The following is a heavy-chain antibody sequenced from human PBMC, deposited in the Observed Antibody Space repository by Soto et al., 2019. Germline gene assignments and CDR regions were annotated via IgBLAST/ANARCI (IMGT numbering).Heavy chain of an antibody. J-gene: IGHJ5*02. V-gene: IGHV1-69*06. Sequence: QVQLVQSGAEVKKPGSSVRVSCKVSGGTFISHAINWLRQAPGQGLEWMGVIIPVTETPNNAEKFQGRVTITADKAMTTVYMELSSLTFDDTAVYFCARGNKGPGHYGPGSQGWYGPWGQGTLVTVSS. CDR2: IIPVTETP. CDR3: ARGNKGPGHYGPGSQGWYGP. D-gene: IGHD3-10*01. CDR1: GGTFISHA.